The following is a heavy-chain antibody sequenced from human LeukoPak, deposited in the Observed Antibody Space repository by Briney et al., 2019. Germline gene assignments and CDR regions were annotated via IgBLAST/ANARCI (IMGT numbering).Heavy chain of an antibody. D-gene: IGHD3-22*01. CDR2: IYSGGST. CDR1: GFTVSSNY. V-gene: IGHV3-66*01. CDR3: AGNPDYYYDSSGYHH. J-gene: IGHJ4*02. Sequence: GGSLRLSCAASGFTVSSNYMSWVRQAPGKGLEWVSVIYSGGSTYYADSVKGRFTISRDNSKNTLYFQMNSLRAEDTAVYYCAGNPDYYYDSSGYHHWGQGTLVTVSS.